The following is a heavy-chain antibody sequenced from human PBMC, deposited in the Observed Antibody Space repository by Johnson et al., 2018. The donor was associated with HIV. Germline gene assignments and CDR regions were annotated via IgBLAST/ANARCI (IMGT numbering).Heavy chain of an antibody. J-gene: IGHJ3*02. CDR1: GFTVSSNY. CDR2: IYSGGST. V-gene: IGHV3-66*01. CDR3: ARSVGYYDSSGYYYVDAFDI. D-gene: IGHD3-22*01. Sequence: VQLVESGGGLVQPGGSLRLSCAASGFTVSSNYMSWVRQAPGKGLEWVSVIYSGGSTYYADSVKGRFTISRDNSKTTLYLQMNSLRAEDTALYYCARSVGYYDSSGYYYVDAFDIWGQGTMVTVSS.